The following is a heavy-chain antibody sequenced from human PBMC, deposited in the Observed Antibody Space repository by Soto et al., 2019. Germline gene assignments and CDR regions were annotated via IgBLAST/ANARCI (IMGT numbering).Heavy chain of an antibody. V-gene: IGHV3-30*18. J-gene: IGHJ4*02. CDR3: AKDSGRGSADYYFDY. CDR1: GFTFSAYG. Sequence: PGGSLRLSCAASGFTFSAYGMHWVRQAPGKGLERVAVISNDGNNKYHADSVKGRFTISRDNSKNTLYLQMNNLRAEGTAVYYCAKDSGRGSADYYFDYWGQGTLVTVSS. D-gene: IGHD3-10*01. CDR2: ISNDGNNK.